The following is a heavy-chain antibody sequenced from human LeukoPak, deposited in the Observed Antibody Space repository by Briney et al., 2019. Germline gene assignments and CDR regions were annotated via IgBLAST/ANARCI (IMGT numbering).Heavy chain of an antibody. J-gene: IGHJ4*02. D-gene: IGHD6-13*01. CDR1: GGSISSGDYY. Sequence: SETLSLTCTVSGGSISSGDYYWSWIRQPPGKGLEWIGYIYYSGSTYYNPSLKSRVTISEDTSKNQFSLNLSSVTAADTAVYYCARVTLGIAAAGTYYFDYWGQGTLVTVSS. CDR3: ARVTLGIAAAGTYYFDY. CDR2: IYYSGST. V-gene: IGHV4-30-4*01.